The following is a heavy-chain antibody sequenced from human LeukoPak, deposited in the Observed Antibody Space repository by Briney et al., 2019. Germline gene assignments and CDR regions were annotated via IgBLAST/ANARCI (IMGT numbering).Heavy chain of an antibody. CDR2: ISGSGGST. D-gene: IGHD3-22*01. CDR3: AKDQVYYDSSGYHDY. Sequence: GGSLRLSCAASGFTFSSYAMSWVRQAPGKGLEWVSAISGSGGSTYYADSVKGRFTISRDNSKNTLYLQMTSLRAEDTAVYYCAKDQVYYDSSGYHDYWGQGTLVTVSS. V-gene: IGHV3-23*01. CDR1: GFTFSSYA. J-gene: IGHJ4*02.